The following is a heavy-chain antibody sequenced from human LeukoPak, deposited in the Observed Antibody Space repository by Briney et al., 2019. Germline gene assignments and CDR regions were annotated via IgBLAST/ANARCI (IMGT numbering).Heavy chain of an antibody. Sequence: GGSLRLSCAASAFTVSSNYMSWVRQAPGKGLEWVAVIWYDGSNKYYADSVKGRFTISRDNSKNTLYLQMNGLRAEDTAVYYCARDSGGGSFDPWGQGTLVTVSS. D-gene: IGHD2-15*01. CDR3: ARDSGGGSFDP. CDR2: IWYDGSNK. V-gene: IGHV3-33*08. J-gene: IGHJ5*02. CDR1: AFTVSSNY.